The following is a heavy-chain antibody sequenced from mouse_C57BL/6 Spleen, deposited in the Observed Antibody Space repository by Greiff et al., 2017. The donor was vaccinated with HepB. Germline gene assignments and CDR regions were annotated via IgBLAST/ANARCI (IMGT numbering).Heavy chain of an antibody. Sequence: EVQLQQSGPELVKPGASVKISCKASGYTFTDYYMNWVKQSHGKSLEWIGDINPNNGGTSYNQKFKGKATLTVDKSSSTAYMELRSLTSEDSAVYYCARGELGLDYWGQGTTLTVSS. CDR1: GYTFTDYY. V-gene: IGHV1-26*01. CDR2: INPNNGGT. CDR3: ARGELGLDY. D-gene: IGHD4-1*01. J-gene: IGHJ2*01.